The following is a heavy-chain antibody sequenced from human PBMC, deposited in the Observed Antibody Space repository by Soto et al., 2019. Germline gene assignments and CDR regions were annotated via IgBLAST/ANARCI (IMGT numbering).Heavy chain of an antibody. CDR2: IKEDGSEK. Sequence: EVQLVESGGGLVQPGGSLRLSCAASGFTFSIYWMSWVRQAPGRGLEWVASIKEDGSEKYYVESVRGRFLISRDNAKNSLYVQMNSLRAEDTAVYYCARTRPGTTLDYGGQGTLATVSS. CDR3: ARTRPGTTLDY. J-gene: IGHJ4*02. CDR1: GFTFSIYW. V-gene: IGHV3-7*01. D-gene: IGHD4-17*01.